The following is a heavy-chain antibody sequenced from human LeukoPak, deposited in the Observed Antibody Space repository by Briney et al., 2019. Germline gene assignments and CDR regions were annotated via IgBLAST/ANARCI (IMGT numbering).Heavy chain of an antibody. Sequence: SGTLSLTCAVSGGSISSSNWWSWVRQPPGKGLEWIGEIYHSGSTNYSPSLKSRVTISVDKSKNQFSLKLSSVTAADTAVYYCARGGYCSGGSCYHFDYWGQGTLVTVSS. D-gene: IGHD2-15*01. J-gene: IGHJ4*02. CDR2: IYHSGST. CDR1: GGSISSSNW. CDR3: ARGGYCSGGSCYHFDY. V-gene: IGHV4-4*02.